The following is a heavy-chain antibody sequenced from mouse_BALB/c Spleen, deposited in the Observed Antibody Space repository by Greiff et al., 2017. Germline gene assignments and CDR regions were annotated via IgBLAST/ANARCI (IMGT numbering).Heavy chain of an antibody. J-gene: IGHJ4*01. Sequence: EVQLQESGPGLVKPSQSLSLTCTVTGYSITSAYAWNWIRQFPGNKLEWMGYISYSGSTSYNPSLKSRISITRDTSKNQFFLQLNSVTTEDTATYYCARCYEGMDYWGQGTSVTVSS. CDR2: ISYSGST. V-gene: IGHV3-2*02. D-gene: IGHD2-3*01. CDR3: ARCYEGMDY. CDR1: GYSITSAYA.